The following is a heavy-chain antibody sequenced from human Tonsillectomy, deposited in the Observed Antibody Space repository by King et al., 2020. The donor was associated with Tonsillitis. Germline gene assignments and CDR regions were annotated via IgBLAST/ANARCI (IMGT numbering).Heavy chain of an antibody. J-gene: IGHJ4*02. CDR3: AKDRPRYSSGWSADFDY. CDR1: GFTFIDYA. Sequence: VQLVESGGGLVQPGESLRLSCAASGFTFIDYAMTWVRQVPGKGLEWLSGISGSGGSTYYADSVKGRFTISRDNSKNTLYLQMNSLRAEDTAVYYCAKDRPRYSSGWSADFDYWGQGTLVTVSS. D-gene: IGHD6-19*01. V-gene: IGHV3-23*04. CDR2: ISGSGGST.